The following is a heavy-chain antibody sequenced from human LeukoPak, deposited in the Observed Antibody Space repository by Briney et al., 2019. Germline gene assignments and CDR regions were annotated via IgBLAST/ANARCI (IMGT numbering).Heavy chain of an antibody. CDR1: GDSVSTISAA. V-gene: IGHV6-1*01. Sequence: SQTLSLTCAVSGDSVSTISAAWNWIRQSPSRGLEWLGRTYYRSKWYNDYAVSVKGRITINPDTSKNHLSLQLNSVTPEDTAVYYCARESRSSFDPWGQGTLVTVSS. J-gene: IGHJ5*02. CDR3: ARESRSSFDP. CDR2: TYYRSKWYN.